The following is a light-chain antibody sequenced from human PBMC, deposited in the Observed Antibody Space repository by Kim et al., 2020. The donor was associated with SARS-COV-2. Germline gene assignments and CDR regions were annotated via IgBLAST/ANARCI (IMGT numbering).Light chain of an antibody. CDR2: DDS. CDR1: SGDVGAYAY. Sequence: GQSNTISCTGTSGDVGAYAYVSWYQQLPGEAPNLMIYDDSERPSGVSYRFSGSKSGNTASLTISRLRAEDEADYYCSSYTSSSTWVFGGGTQLTVL. J-gene: IGLJ3*02. V-gene: IGLV2-14*03. CDR3: SSYTSSSTWV.